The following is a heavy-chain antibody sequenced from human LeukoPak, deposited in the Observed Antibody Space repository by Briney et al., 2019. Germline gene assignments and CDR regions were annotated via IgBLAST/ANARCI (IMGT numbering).Heavy chain of an antibody. CDR1: GGSISSYY. CDR3: ARDHLGYCSGGSCWPDAFDI. J-gene: IGHJ3*02. V-gene: IGHV4-4*07. Sequence: SETLSLTCTVSGGSISSYYWSWIRQPAGKGLEWIGRIYTSGSTNYNPSLKSRVTMSVDTSKNQFSLKLSSVTAADTAVYYCARDHLGYCSGGSCWPDAFDIWGQGTMVTVSS. D-gene: IGHD2-15*01. CDR2: IYTSGST.